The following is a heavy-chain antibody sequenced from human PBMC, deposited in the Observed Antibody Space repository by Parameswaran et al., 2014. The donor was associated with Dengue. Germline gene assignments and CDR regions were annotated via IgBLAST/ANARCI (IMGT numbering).Heavy chain of an antibody. Sequence: VRQMPGKGLEWMGRIDPSDSYTNYSPSFQGHVTISADKSISTAYLQWSSLEASDTAMYYCARNTAMVTSYYGMDVWGQGTTVTVSS. CDR3: ARNTAMVTSYYGMDV. D-gene: IGHD5-18*01. V-gene: IGHV5-10-1*01. J-gene: IGHJ6*02. CDR2: IDPSDSYT.